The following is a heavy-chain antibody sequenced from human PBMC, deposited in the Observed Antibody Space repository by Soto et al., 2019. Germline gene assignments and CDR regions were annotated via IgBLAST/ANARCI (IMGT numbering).Heavy chain of an antibody. V-gene: IGHV3-30-3*01. CDR1: GFTFSSYA. CDR2: ISYDGSNK. J-gene: IGHJ6*02. D-gene: IGHD3-10*01. CDR3: ARAGGMDV. Sequence: PGGSLRLSCAASGFTFSSYAMHWVRQAPGKGLEWVAVISYDGSNKYYADSVKGRFTISRDISKNTLYLQMNSLRAEDTAVYYCARAGGMDVWGQGTKVTVS.